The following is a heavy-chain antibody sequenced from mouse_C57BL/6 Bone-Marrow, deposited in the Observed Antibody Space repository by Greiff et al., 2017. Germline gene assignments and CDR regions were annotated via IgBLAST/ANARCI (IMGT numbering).Heavy chain of an antibody. J-gene: IGHJ3*01. V-gene: IGHV1-74*01. Sequence: QVQLQQPGAELVKPGASVKVSCKASGYTFTSYWMHWVKQRPGQGLEWIGRIHPSDSETNYNQKFKGKATLTVDKSSSTAYMQLSSLTSEDSAVYYCAIPIYYDYDVSFAYWGQGTLVTVSA. CDR2: IHPSDSET. CDR1: GYTFTSYW. CDR3: AIPIYYDYDVSFAY. D-gene: IGHD2-4*01.